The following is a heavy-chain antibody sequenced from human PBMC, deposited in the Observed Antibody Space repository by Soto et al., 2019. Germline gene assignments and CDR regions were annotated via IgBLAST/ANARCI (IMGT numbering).Heavy chain of an antibody. CDR3: ARGPATAPDAY. J-gene: IGHJ4*02. D-gene: IGHD2-2*01. Sequence: QVQLAQSGTEVKKPGASVKVSCKTSGYIFTSYYIHWVRQAPGQGLEWMGIINPSGGTTTYEQKFQGRVTMTRDTSTSTVYMELSSLRSEDTAVYYCARGPATAPDAYWGLGTLVTVSS. CDR1: GYIFTSYY. V-gene: IGHV1-46*01. CDR2: INPSGGTT.